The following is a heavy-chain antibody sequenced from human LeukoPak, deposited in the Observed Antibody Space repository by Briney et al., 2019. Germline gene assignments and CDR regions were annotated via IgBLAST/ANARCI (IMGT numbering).Heavy chain of an antibody. D-gene: IGHD6-19*01. CDR2: LKPSGGST. CDR1: GGTFSSYA. J-gene: IGHJ4*02. V-gene: IGHV1-46*01. Sequence: ASLKVSCKASGGTFSSYAISWVRHAPGQGLEWMGILKPSGGSTSYAQKFQGRVTMTRDTSTSTVYMELSSLRSEDTAVYYCALWLVRGGFDYWGQGTLVTVSS. CDR3: ALWLVRGGFDY.